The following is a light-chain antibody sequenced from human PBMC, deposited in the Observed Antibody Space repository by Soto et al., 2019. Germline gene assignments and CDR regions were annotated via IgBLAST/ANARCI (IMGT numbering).Light chain of an antibody. CDR2: YDI. CDR1: NIGSKS. CDR3: QVWDSSSVHVV. V-gene: IGLV3-21*04. Sequence: SYELTQPPSVSVAPGKTATITCGGHNIGSKSVHWYQQKPGQAPVLVIYYDIVRPSGIPERFSGSNSGNTATLTISRVEAGDEADYYCQVWDSSSVHVVFGGGTKLTVL. J-gene: IGLJ3*02.